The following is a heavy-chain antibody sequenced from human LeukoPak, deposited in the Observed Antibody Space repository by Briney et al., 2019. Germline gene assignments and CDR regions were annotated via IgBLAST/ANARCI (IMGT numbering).Heavy chain of an antibody. CDR2: IKQDGSEK. V-gene: IGHV3-7*01. CDR1: GFTFSSYW. D-gene: IGHD1-7*01. J-gene: IGHJ4*02. CDR3: ARGTNFGYFDY. Sequence: RPGGSLRLSCAASGFTFSSYWMSWVRQAPGKGLEWVANIKQDGSEKYYVGSVKGRFTISRDNAKNSLYLQMNSLRAEDTAVYYCARGTNFGYFDYWGQGTLVTVSS.